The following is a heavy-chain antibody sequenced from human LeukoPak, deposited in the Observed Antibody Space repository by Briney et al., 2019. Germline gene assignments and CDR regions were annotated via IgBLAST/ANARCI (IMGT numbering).Heavy chain of an antibody. Sequence: SETLSLTCTVSGGSISNYYWSWIRQPPGKGLEWIGYIYYSGSTNYNPSLKSRVTMSVDTSKNQFSLKLSSVTAADTAVYYCARYDFNKFFDYWGQGTLVTVSS. D-gene: IGHD3-3*01. CDR3: ARYDFNKFFDY. J-gene: IGHJ4*02. CDR2: IYYSGST. CDR1: GGSISNYY. V-gene: IGHV4-59*01.